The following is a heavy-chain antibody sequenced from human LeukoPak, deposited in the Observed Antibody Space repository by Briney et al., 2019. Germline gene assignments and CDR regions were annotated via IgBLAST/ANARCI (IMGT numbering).Heavy chain of an antibody. CDR2: ISGSGGST. CDR3: AKLGMYGATYYDFWSGCYISSGELPAFDY. J-gene: IGHJ4*02. V-gene: IGHV3-23*01. Sequence: GGSLRLSCAASGFTFSSYAMSWVRQAPGKGLEWVSAISGSGGSTYYADSVKGRFTISRGNSKNTLYLQMNSLRAEDTAVYYCAKLGMYGATYYDFWSGCYISSGELPAFDYWGQGTLVTVSS. D-gene: IGHD3-3*01. CDR1: GFTFSSYA.